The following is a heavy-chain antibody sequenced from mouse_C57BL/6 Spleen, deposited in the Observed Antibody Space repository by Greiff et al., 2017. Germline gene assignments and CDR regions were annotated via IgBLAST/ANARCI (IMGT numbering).Heavy chain of an antibody. V-gene: IGHV5-6*02. CDR3: AVITTVVAPYFDV. CDR2: ISSGGSYT. D-gene: IGHD1-1*01. CDR1: GFTFSSYG. J-gene: IGHJ1*03. Sequence: DVMLVESGGDLVKPGGSLKLSCAASGFTFSSYGMSWVRQTPDKRLEWVATISSGGSYTYYPDSVTGRFTISRDNAKNTLYLQMSSLKSEDTAMYYCAVITTVVAPYFDVWGTGTTVTVSS.